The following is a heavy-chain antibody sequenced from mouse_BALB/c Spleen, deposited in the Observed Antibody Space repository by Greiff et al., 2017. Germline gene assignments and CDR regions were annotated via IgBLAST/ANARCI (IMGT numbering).Heavy chain of an antibody. V-gene: IGHV14-4*02. CDR2: IDPENGDT. Sequence: EVQRVESGAELVRSGASVKLSCTASGFNIKDYYMHWVKQRPEQGLEWIGWIDPENGDTEYAPKFQGKATMTADTSSNTAYLQLSSLTSDDTAVYYCTNYGRSWFAYWGQGTLVTVSA. J-gene: IGHJ3*01. D-gene: IGHD1-1*02. CDR1: GFNIKDYY. CDR3: TNYGRSWFAY.